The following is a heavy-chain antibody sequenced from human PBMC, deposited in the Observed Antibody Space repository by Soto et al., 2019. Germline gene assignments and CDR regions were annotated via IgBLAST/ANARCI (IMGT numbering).Heavy chain of an antibody. CDR3: ARELVVVAATGGTYYYGMDV. Sequence: PSETLSLTCTVSGGSISSYYWSWIRQPPGKGLEWIGYIYYSGSTNYNPSLKSRVTISVDTSKNQFSLKLSSVTAADTAVYYCARELVVVAATGGTYYYGMDVWGQGTTVTVSS. CDR1: GGSISSYY. V-gene: IGHV4-59*01. D-gene: IGHD2-15*01. J-gene: IGHJ6*02. CDR2: IYYSGST.